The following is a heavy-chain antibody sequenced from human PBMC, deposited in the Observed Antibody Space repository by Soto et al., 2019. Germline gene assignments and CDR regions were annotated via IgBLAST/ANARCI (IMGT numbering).Heavy chain of an antibody. V-gene: IGHV3-11*05. CDR3: ARRRPTGYYNY. CDR1: GFPFSDYY. D-gene: IGHD3-9*01. Sequence: QVPLVESGGDLVKPGGSLRPSCAASGFPFSDYYMSWIRQAPGKGLEWVSSIGGSSSYTNNADSVKGRFTISRDNAKNSLYLQMNSLRAEDTAVYYCARRRPTGYYNYWGQGTLVTVSA. J-gene: IGHJ4*02. CDR2: IGGSSSYT.